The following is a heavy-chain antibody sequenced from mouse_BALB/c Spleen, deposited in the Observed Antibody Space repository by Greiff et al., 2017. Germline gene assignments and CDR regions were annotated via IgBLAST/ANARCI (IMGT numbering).Heavy chain of an antibody. Sequence: EVQGVESGGGLVKPGGSLKLSCAASGFTFSSYAMSWVRQTPEKRLEWVATISSGGSYTYYPDSVKGRFTISRDNAKNTLYLQMSSLRSEDTAMYYCARGGDDYEAWFAYWGQGTLVTVSA. D-gene: IGHD2-4*01. CDR2: ISSGGSYT. CDR3: ARGGDDYEAWFAY. J-gene: IGHJ3*01. CDR1: GFTFSSYA. V-gene: IGHV5-9-3*01.